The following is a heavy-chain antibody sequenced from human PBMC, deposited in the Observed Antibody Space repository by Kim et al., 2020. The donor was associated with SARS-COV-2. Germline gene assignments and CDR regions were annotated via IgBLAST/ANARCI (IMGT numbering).Heavy chain of an antibody. D-gene: IGHD6-13*01. CDR1: GGSISSSSYY. J-gene: IGHJ5*02. Sequence: SETLSLTCTVSGGSISSSSYYWGWIRQPPGKGLEWIGSIYYSGSTYYNPSLKSRVTISVDTSKNQFSLKLSSVTAADTAVYYCARRYSIAAAGTNENWFDPWGQGTLVTVSS. V-gene: IGHV4-39*01. CDR3: ARRYSIAAAGTNENWFDP. CDR2: IYYSGST.